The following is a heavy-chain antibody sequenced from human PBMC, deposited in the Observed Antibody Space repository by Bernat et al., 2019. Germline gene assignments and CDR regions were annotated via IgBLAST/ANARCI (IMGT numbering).Heavy chain of an antibody. CDR2: VMSQVSNYAT. CDR3: VTSCSIRNCDVRLDN. J-gene: IGHJ4*02. V-gene: IGHV3-73*01. CDR1: GFTFTGST. D-gene: IGHD2-2*01. Sequence: EVQLVESGGGLVQPGGSLKLSCAASGFTFTGSTMYWVRQASGKGLEWAGRVMSQVSNYATTYAASVKGRFTISSDDSKNTAYLEMTGLKTEDTAVYYCVTSCSIRNCDVRLDNWGQGTLVTVSS.